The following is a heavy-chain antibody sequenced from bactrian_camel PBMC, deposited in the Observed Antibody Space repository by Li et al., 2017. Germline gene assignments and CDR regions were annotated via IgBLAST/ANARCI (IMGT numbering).Heavy chain of an antibody. Sequence: DVQLVESGGGLVQPGGSLRLSCAASGFTFSDLSMSWVRQAPGKGLEWVSVFRGGGGTDYADSVKGRFTIAKDNAQNTLFLRLNSLKTEDTGVYYCARAYFWLPNSWGRGTQVTVS. CDR1: GFTFSDLS. V-gene: IGHV3S31*01. J-gene: IGHJ6*01. D-gene: IGHD1*01. CDR2: FRGGGGT. CDR3: ARAYFWLPNS.